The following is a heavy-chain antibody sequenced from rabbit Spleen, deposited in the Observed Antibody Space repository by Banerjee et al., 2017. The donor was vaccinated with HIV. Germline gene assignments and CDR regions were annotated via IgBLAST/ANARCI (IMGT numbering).Heavy chain of an antibody. CDR2: AYAGSSSGFT. J-gene: IGHJ6*01. D-gene: IGHD8-1*01. CDR1: GFSFNSGYD. V-gene: IGHV1S40*01. CDR3: ARDTGSSFSSYGMDL. Sequence: QSLEESGGGLVKPGASLTLTCKASGFSFNSGYDMCWVRQAPGKGLEWVACAYAGSSSGFTYSATWAKGRFTCSKTSSTTVTLQMTSLTVADTATYFCARDTGSSFSSYGMDLWGQGTLVTVS.